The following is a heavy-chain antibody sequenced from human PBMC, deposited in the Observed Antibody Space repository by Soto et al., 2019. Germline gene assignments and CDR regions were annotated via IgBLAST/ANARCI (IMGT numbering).Heavy chain of an antibody. CDR2: INHSGIT. J-gene: IGHJ4*02. CDR1: GGSFSGYF. CDR3: VRGPYNYNSRYFDY. D-gene: IGHD1-1*01. V-gene: IGHV4-34*01. Sequence: PSETLSLTCTVSGGSFSGYFWTWIRQPPGKGLEWLAEINHSGITNYNPSVESRVSMSVDTSKNQFSLRLYSATAADTAVYYCVRGPYNYNSRYFDYWGQGTLVTV.